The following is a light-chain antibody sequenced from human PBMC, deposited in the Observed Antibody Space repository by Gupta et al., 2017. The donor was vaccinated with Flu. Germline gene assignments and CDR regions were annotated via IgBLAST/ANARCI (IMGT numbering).Light chain of an antibody. Sequence: PSSLSASVGDRVTITCRASQRISNYINWYLQRPGKAPDLLIYSTYQVTRGVPARFSGSGSRTNFSLTISRRQADDFATYYCQQRFTIPRTFGQGTXLDI. V-gene: IGKV1-39*01. CDR3: QQRFTIPRT. CDR1: QRISNY. J-gene: IGKJ2*01. CDR2: STY.